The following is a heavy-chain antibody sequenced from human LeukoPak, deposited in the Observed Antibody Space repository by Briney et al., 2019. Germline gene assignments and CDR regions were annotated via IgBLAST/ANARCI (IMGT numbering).Heavy chain of an antibody. CDR3: ARAPEYYYDSSGYYYYYYGMDV. V-gene: IGHV4-59*01. D-gene: IGHD3-22*01. CDR1: GGSLSSYY. Sequence: SETLSLTCTVSGGSLSSYYWSWIRQPPGKGLDWIGYIYYSGSTNYNPSLKSRVTISVDTSKNQFSLKLSSVTAADTAVYYCARAPEYYYDSSGYYYYYYGMDVWGQGTTVTVSS. CDR2: IYYSGST. J-gene: IGHJ6*02.